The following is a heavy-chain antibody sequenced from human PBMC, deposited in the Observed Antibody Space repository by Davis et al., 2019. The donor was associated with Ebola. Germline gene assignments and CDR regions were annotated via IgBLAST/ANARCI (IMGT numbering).Heavy chain of an antibody. Sequence: GGSLRLSCAASGFTFSDYYMSWIRQAPGKGLKWVSYISSSSSTIYYADSVKGRFTISRDNAKNSLYLQMNSLRDEDTAVYYCARLPAARNLGPQDWGQGTLVTVSS. CDR3: ARLPAARNLGPQD. D-gene: IGHD6-6*01. CDR1: GFTFSDYY. CDR2: ISSSSSTI. J-gene: IGHJ4*02. V-gene: IGHV3-11*04.